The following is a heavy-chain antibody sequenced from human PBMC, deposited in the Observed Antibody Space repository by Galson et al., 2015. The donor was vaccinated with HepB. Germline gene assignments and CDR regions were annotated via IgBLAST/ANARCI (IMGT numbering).Heavy chain of an antibody. D-gene: IGHD6-19*01. CDR2: INPSVSST. CDR1: GYTFTGYY. J-gene: IGHJ4*02. Sequence: SVKVSCKASGYTFTGYYMHWVRQAPGLGLEWMGMINPSVSSTTYAQKFQGRVTMTRDKSTSTVYMELSSLTSEDTAVYYCARDIGFSGSDYSDFWGRGTLVTVSS. CDR3: ARDIGFSGSDYSDF. V-gene: IGHV1-46*01.